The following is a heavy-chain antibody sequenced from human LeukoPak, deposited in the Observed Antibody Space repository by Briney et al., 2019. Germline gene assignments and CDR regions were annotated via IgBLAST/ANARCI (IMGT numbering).Heavy chain of an antibody. CDR1: GYTFIGYY. Sequence: ASVKVSCKASGYTFIGYYMHWVRQAPGQGLEWMGWINPNSGGTNYAQKFQGRVTMTRDTSISTAYMELSRLRSDDTAVYYCARDSYGDYNNWFDPWGQGTLVTVSS. CDR3: ARDSYGDYNNWFDP. CDR2: INPNSGGT. J-gene: IGHJ5*02. D-gene: IGHD4-17*01. V-gene: IGHV1-2*02.